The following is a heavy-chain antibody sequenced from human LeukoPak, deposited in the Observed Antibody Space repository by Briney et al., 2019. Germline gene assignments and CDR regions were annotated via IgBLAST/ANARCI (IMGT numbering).Heavy chain of an antibody. D-gene: IGHD2-2*01. CDR2: INHSGST. CDR1: GGSFTDYF. V-gene: IGHV4-34*01. Sequence: SETLSLTCAVYGGSFTDYFLSWIRQPPGKGLEWLGEINHSGSTNYNTSLKSQLTISMDSSKNQFSLKLTSVTAADTAVYCCARGGNCRTTNCLLDPWGQGTLVTVSS. J-gene: IGHJ5*02. CDR3: ARGGNCRTTNCLLDP.